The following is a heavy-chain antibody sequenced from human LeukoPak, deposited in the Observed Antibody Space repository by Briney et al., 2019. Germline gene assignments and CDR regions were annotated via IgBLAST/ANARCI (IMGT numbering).Heavy chain of an antibody. CDR2: IWYDGSNK. CDR1: GFIFSSYG. D-gene: IGHD4-17*01. CDR3: ATMTTVTVDDAFDI. V-gene: IGHV3-33*01. Sequence: GGSLRLSCAASGFIFSSYGKHWVRQAPGKGLEWVALIWYDGSNKYYADSVKGRFTISRDNSKNTLYLQMNSLRAEDTAVYYCATMTTVTVDDAFDIWGQGTMVTVSS. J-gene: IGHJ3*02.